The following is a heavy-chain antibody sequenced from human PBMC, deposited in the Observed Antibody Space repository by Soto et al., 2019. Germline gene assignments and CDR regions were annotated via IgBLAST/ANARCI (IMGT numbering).Heavy chain of an antibody. Sequence: QLQLQESGPGLVKPSETLSLTCRVSDGSMNSDSSYWGWIRKPPGKGLEWIGVINHSGSTYHNLSLKGRVTMSVDASRNPFSLKLTSMTAADTSVYYWARLGGYVSVGYYYLWDSWGQGTLVTVSS. J-gene: IGHJ4*02. CDR1: DGSMNSDSSY. V-gene: IGHV4-39*01. CDR2: INHSGST. CDR3: ARLGGYVSVGYYYLWDS. D-gene: IGHD3-22*01.